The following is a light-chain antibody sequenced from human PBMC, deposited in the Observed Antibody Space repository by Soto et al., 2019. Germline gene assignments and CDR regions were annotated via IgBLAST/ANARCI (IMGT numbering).Light chain of an antibody. V-gene: IGLV2-14*01. J-gene: IGLJ1*01. Sequence: QSALTQPASVSGSPGQSITISCTGATSDVGGYNYVSWYQQHPGKAPKLMIYDVSNRPSGVSNRFSGSKSGNTASLTISGLQAEDEADYYCSSYISSSTPLRVFGTGTKVTVL. CDR1: TSDVGGYNY. CDR3: SSYISSSTPLRV. CDR2: DVS.